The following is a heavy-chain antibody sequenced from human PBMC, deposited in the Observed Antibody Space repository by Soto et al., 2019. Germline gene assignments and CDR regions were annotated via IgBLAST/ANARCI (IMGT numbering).Heavy chain of an antibody. CDR2: ISSSSSYI. Sequence: GGSLRLSCAASGFTFSSYSMNWVRQAPGKGLEWVSSISSSSSYIYYADSVKGRFTISRDNAKNSLYLQMNSLRAEDTAVYYCARRGSGNDGMDVWGQGTTVTVSS. CDR1: GFTFSSYS. V-gene: IGHV3-21*01. CDR3: ARRGSGNDGMDV. J-gene: IGHJ6*02. D-gene: IGHD2-15*01.